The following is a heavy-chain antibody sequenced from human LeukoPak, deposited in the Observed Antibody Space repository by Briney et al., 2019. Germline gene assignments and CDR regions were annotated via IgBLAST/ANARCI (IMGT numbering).Heavy chain of an antibody. CDR2: IYNNGST. D-gene: IGHD3-3*01. V-gene: IGHV4-61*02. CDR3: ARDVEDDFWSGYNVYYMDV. Sequence: SQTLSLTCTVSRGSVSSGNYYWSWIRQPAGKGLEWVGRIYNNGSTNYNPSLKSRVTISLDTSKNQFSLKLSSVTAADTAVYYCARDVEDDFWSGYNVYYMDVWGKGTTVTVSS. CDR1: RGSVSSGNYY. J-gene: IGHJ6*03.